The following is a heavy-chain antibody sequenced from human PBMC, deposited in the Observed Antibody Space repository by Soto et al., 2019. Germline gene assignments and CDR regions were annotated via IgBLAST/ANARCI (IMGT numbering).Heavy chain of an antibody. D-gene: IGHD2-21*02. CDR1: GYTFTSYG. J-gene: IGHJ6*02. V-gene: IGHV1-18*01. CDR3: ASQRGYCGADCYPGGGYYYYGMDV. Sequence: QVQLVQSGAEVKKPGASVKVSCKASGYTFTSYGISWVRQAPGQGLEWMGWISAYNGNTNYAQKLQGRVTMTTDTSTSTAYMELRSLRSDDTAVYYCASQRGYCGADCYPGGGYYYYGMDVWGQGTTVTVSS. CDR2: ISAYNGNT.